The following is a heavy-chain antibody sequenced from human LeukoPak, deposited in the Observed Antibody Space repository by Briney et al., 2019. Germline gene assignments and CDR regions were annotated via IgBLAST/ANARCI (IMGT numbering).Heavy chain of an antibody. J-gene: IGHJ3*02. CDR3: AITYYGSGTHDAFDI. D-gene: IGHD3-10*01. CDR2: VSWNGSRT. Sequence: GGSLRLSCAASGFTFSNSDMNWVHQAPGKGLEWVSGVSWNGSRTHYADSVKGQFIISRDNSRNTLYLQMNSLRAEDTAVYYCAITYYGSGTHDAFDIWGQGTMVTVSS. V-gene: IGHV3-35*02. CDR1: GFTFSNSD.